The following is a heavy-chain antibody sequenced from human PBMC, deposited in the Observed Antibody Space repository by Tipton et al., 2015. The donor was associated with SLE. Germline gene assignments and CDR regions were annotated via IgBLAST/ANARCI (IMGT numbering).Heavy chain of an antibody. D-gene: IGHD4-23*01. V-gene: IGHV4-38-2*01. Sequence: TLSLTCAVSGYSISSGYYWGWIRQPPGKGLEWIGRIYHSGSTYYNPSLKSRVTISVDTSKNQFSLKLSSVTAADTAVYYCARGRGDNSHAFDIWGQGTMVTVSS. CDR3: ARGRGDNSHAFDI. J-gene: IGHJ3*02. CDR1: GYSISSGYY. CDR2: IYHSGST.